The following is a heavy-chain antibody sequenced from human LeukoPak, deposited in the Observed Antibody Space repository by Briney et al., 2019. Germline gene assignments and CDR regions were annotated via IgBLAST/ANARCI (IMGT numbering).Heavy chain of an antibody. D-gene: IGHD3-22*01. CDR1: GDSVSSGNYY. Sequence: SETLSLACTVSGDSVSSGNYYLSWIRQPPGKGLDWITYMSPSGTTKYNPSLKSRVTTSVDTSRTQFSLRLSSVTAADTAVYYCARGQDDRSGTFDYWGQGILVTVSS. J-gene: IGHJ4*02. CDR3: ARGQDDRSGTFDY. CDR2: MSPSGTT. V-gene: IGHV4-61*01.